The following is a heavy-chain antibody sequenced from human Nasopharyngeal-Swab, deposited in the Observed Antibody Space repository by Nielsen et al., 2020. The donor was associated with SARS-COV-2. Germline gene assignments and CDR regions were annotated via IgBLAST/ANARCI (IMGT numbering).Heavy chain of an antibody. V-gene: IGHV1-46*01. Sequence: ASVKVSCKASGYTFTRYYIHWVRQAPGQGLEWMGIINPGGGSARYSQNFQGRVTMTRDTSTSTVYMELSSLRSEDTAVYYCARDLGGVELTIFGVVIIRAPGYWGQGTLVTVSS. CDR2: INPGGGSA. CDR3: ARDLGGVELTIFGVVIIRAPGY. CDR1: GYTFTRYY. J-gene: IGHJ4*02. D-gene: IGHD3-3*01.